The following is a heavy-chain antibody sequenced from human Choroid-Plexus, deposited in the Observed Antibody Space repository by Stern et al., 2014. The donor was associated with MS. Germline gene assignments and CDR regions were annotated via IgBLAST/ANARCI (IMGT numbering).Heavy chain of an antibody. CDR3: AKDRQYLTYFFDH. CDR2: VSYDGSNK. D-gene: IGHD2/OR15-2a*01. J-gene: IGHJ5*02. Sequence: QVQLVQSGGGVVQPGRPLRLSCVASGFTLGSCAMHWVRQAPGKGLEWVAGVSYDGSNKYDAYSVKGRFTISRDNSQNTLYMQMSSLRPEDTAVYYCAKDRQYLTYFFDHWGQGSLVTVSS. CDR1: GFTLGSCA. V-gene: IGHV3-30*18.